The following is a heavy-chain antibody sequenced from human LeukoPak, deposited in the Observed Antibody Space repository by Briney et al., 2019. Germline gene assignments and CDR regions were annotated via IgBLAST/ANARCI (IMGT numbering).Heavy chain of an antibody. CDR1: GYTFTSYY. V-gene: IGHV1-46*01. CDR2: INPSGGST. CDR3: ARPRYGGNSHDAFDI. Sequence: ASVKVSCKASGYTFTSYYMHWVRQAPGQGLEWMGIINPSGGSTSYAQKFQGRVTMTRDTSTSTVYMELSSLRSEDTAVYYCARPRYGGNSHDAFDIWGQGTMVTVSS. J-gene: IGHJ3*02. D-gene: IGHD4-23*01.